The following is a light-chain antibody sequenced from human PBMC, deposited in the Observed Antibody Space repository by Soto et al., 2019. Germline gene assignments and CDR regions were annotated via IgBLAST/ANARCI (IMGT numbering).Light chain of an antibody. J-gene: IGKJ3*01. CDR1: QSVRNNY. Sequence: EIVLTQSLGTLSLSPGERATLSCRASQSVRNNYLAWYQQQPGQAPRLLIYGTSTRDTGIPDRFSGSGSGTDFTLTISRLEPEDFAVYYCQQYGSSYTFGPGTKVEIK. V-gene: IGKV3-20*01. CDR2: GTS. CDR3: QQYGSSYT.